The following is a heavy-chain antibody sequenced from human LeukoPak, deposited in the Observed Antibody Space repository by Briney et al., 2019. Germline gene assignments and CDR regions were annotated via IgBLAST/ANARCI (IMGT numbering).Heavy chain of an antibody. V-gene: IGHV4-31*03. CDR1: GGSISSGGYY. CDR2: IYYSGST. Sequence: SETLSLTCTVSGGSISSGGYYWSWIRQHPGKGLEWIGYIYYSGSTYYNPSLKSRVTISVDTSKNQFSLKLSSVTAADTAVYYCGRGNYYDSSDEGWLDPWGQGTLVTVSS. D-gene: IGHD3-22*01. CDR3: GRGNYYDSSDEGWLDP. J-gene: IGHJ5*02.